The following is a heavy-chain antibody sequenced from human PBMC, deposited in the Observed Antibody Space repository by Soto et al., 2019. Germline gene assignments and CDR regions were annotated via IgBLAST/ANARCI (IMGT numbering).Heavy chain of an antibody. CDR3: ARDSPIYYFGSGSYYRRKDYYYYYGMDV. Sequence: SETLSLTCAVYGGSFSGYYWSWIRQPPGKGLEWIGEINHSERTNYNPSLKSRVTISVDTSKNQFSLKLSSVTSADTAVYYCARDSPIYYFGSGSYYRRKDYYYYYGMDVWGQGTTVTSP. V-gene: IGHV4-34*01. CDR2: INHSERT. CDR1: GGSFSGYY. J-gene: IGHJ6*02. D-gene: IGHD3-10*01.